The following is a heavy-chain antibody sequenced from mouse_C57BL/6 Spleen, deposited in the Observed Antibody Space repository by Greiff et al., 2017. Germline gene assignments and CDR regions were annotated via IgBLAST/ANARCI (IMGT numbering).Heavy chain of an antibody. CDR1: GYTFTSYW. CDR2: IDPSDSYT. CDR3: ARALYGSNPRDY. V-gene: IGHV1-59*01. J-gene: IGHJ4*01. D-gene: IGHD1-1*01. Sequence: QVQLQQPGAELVRPGTPVKLSCKASGYTFTSYWLHWVKQRPGQGLEWIGVIDPSDSYTNYNQKFKGKATLTVDTSSSTAYMQLSSLTSEDSAVYYCARALYGSNPRDYWGQGTSVTVSS.